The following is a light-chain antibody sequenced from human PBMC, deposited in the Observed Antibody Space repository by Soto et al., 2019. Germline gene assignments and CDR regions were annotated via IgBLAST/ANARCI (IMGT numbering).Light chain of an antibody. CDR1: QSVSSN. Sequence: EIVLTQSPATLSLSPGERATLSCRASQSVSSNLAWYQQKPGQAPRLLIYDASNRATGIPARFSGSGSATNFAITISTLGAEDFADYYCQQRSSWPLTFGGGTKVEIK. CDR2: DAS. CDR3: QQRSSWPLT. J-gene: IGKJ4*01. V-gene: IGKV3-11*01.